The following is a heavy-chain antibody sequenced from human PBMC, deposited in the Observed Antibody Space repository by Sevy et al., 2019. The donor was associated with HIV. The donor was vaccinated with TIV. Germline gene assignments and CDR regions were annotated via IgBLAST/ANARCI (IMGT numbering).Heavy chain of an antibody. CDR1: GFTFNNFN. J-gene: IGHJ4*02. D-gene: IGHD1-26*01. CDR3: ARGPPDGSYDYFDS. CDR2: ISGSSNYI. V-gene: IGHV3-21*06. Sequence: GGSLRLSCAASGFTFNNFNMNWVRQAPGKGLQWVSSISGSSNYIYYAESRKGRFINSGDNVKVTVFLQMNSLRADDTAVYYCARGPPDGSYDYFDSWGQGTLVTVSS.